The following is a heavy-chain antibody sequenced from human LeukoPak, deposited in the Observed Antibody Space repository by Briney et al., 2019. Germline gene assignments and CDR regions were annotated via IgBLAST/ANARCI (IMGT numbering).Heavy chain of an antibody. CDR2: INPSGGST. Sequence: ASVKVSCKASGYTFTSYYMHWVRQAPGQGLEWMGIINPSGGSTSYAQKFQGRVTMTRDTSTSTVYMELSSLRSEDTAVYYCARGGYCSSTSCFNWFDPWGQGTLVTVSS. CDR1: GYTFTSYY. J-gene: IGHJ5*02. V-gene: IGHV1-46*01. D-gene: IGHD2-2*01. CDR3: ARGGYCSSTSCFNWFDP.